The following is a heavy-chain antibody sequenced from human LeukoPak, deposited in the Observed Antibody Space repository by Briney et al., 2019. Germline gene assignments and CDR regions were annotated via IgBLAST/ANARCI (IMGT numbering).Heavy chain of an antibody. CDR2: ISYDGSNK. CDR1: GFTFSSYG. Sequence: GGSLRLSCAASGFTFSSYGMHWVRQAPGKGLEGVAVISYDGSNKYYADSVKGRFTISRDNSKNTLFLQMSGLGAEDTAVYYCAKQTDTTGSRGGAFDIWGQGTWSPSLQ. J-gene: IGHJ3*02. D-gene: IGHD3-22*01. V-gene: IGHV3-30*18. CDR3: AKQTDTTGSRGGAFDI.